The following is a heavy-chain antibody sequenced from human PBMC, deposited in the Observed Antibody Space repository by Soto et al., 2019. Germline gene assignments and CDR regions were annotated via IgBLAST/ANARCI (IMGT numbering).Heavy chain of an antibody. CDR2: IIPIFGTA. D-gene: IGHD3-22*01. J-gene: IGHJ3*02. V-gene: IGHV1-69*06. Sequence: SVKVSCKASGGTFSSYAISWVRQAPGQGLEWMGGIIPIFGTANYAQKFQGRVTITADKSTSTAYMELSSLRSEDTAVYYCARDLLTDYYDSSGPQTSAFDIWGQGTMVTVSS. CDR3: ARDLLTDYYDSSGPQTSAFDI. CDR1: GGTFSSYA.